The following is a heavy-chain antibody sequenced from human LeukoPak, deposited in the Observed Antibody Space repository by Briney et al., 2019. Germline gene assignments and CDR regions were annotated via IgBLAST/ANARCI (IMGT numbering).Heavy chain of an antibody. CDR3: ATTDY. CDR2: IIPMSGTV. Sequence: ASVKASCKASGGTFTSYTVSWVRQAPGQGLEWMGRIIPMSGTVKYAQKFQGRVTITTDESTSTAYMELSSLRSEDTAVYYCATTDYWGQGTLVTVSS. J-gene: IGHJ4*02. CDR1: GGTFTSYT. V-gene: IGHV1-69*05.